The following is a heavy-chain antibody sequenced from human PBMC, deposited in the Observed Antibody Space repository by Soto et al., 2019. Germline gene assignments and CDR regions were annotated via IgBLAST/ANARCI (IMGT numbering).Heavy chain of an antibody. CDR3: AKDLQISGWLSAQTFDY. CDR2: ITGSGDST. J-gene: IGHJ4*02. V-gene: IGHV3-23*01. D-gene: IGHD6-19*01. CDR1: GFTFSSHA. Sequence: EVQLLESGGGLVQPGGSLRLSCAVSGFTFSSHAMSWVRQAPGKGLECVSSITGSGDSTYYADSVKGRFTISRDKSKSTLYLQMNSLRAEYTAVYYCAKDLQISGWLSAQTFDYWGQGTQVTVSS.